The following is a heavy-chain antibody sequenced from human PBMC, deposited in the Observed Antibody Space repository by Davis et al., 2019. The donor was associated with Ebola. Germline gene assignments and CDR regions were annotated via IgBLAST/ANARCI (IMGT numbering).Heavy chain of an antibody. J-gene: IGHJ4*02. V-gene: IGHV5-51*01. CDR2: T. Sequence: TRYSPSFQGQVTISADRSISTAYLQWSSLKASDTAMYYCARQTTVTTDFDYWVQGTLVTVSS. CDR3: ARQTTVTTDFDY. D-gene: IGHD4-17*01.